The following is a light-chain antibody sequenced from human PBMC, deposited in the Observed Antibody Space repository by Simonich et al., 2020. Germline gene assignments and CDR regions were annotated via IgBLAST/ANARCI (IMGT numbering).Light chain of an antibody. J-gene: IGKJ3*01. CDR3: QQYYSTPFT. Sequence: DIVMTQSPDSLAVSLGERATINCKSSQSVLYSSNSKNYLAWYQQKPGQPPKLLIYWASTRESGVPDRFSGSGSGTDFTLTISSLQAEDVAVYYCQQYYSTPFTFGPGTKVVIK. V-gene: IGKV4-1*01. CDR1: QSVLYSSNSKNY. CDR2: WAS.